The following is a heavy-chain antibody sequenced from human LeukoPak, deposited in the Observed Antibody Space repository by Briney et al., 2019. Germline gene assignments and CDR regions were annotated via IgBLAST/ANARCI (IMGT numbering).Heavy chain of an antibody. CDR1: GGSFSGYY. CDR2: INHSGST. D-gene: IGHD5-18*01. CDR3: ARDRGGYSNSYDY. J-gene: IGHJ4*02. Sequence: SETLSLTCAVYGGSFSGYYWSWIRQPPGKGLEWIGEINHSGSTNYNPSLKSRVTISVDTSKNQFSLNLSSVTAADTAVYYCARDRGGYSNSYDYWGQGTLVTVSS. V-gene: IGHV4-34*01.